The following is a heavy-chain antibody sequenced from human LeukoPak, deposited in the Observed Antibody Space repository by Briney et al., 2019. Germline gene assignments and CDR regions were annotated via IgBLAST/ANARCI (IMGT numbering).Heavy chain of an antibody. J-gene: IGHJ4*02. V-gene: IGHV1-18*01. Sequence: GASVKVSCKASGYTFTSYGISWVRQAPGQGLEWMGWISAYNGNTNYAQKLQGRVTMTTDTSTSTAYMELRSLRSDDTAVYYCARDLRGGYDFWSGYYLDYWGQGTLVTVSS. CDR1: GYTFTSYG. D-gene: IGHD3-3*01. CDR3: ARDLRGGYDFWSGYYLDY. CDR2: ISAYNGNT.